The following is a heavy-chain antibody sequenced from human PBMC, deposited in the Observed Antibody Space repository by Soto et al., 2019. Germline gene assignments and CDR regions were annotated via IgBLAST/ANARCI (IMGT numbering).Heavy chain of an antibody. Sequence: GGSLRLSCAASGFTLDDYGMSWVRQAPGKGLEWVSGINWNGGSTGYADSVKGRFTISRDNAKNSLYLQMNSLRAEDTALYHCARAHKSSIAVAGTTPALAIWGQGTMVTVSS. CDR3: ARAHKSSIAVAGTTPALAI. V-gene: IGHV3-20*01. J-gene: IGHJ3*02. D-gene: IGHD6-19*01. CDR1: GFTLDDYG. CDR2: INWNGGST.